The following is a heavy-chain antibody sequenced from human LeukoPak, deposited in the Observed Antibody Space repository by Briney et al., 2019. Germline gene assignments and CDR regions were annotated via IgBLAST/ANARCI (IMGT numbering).Heavy chain of an antibody. V-gene: IGHV3-64*01. CDR1: GFTFSSYA. Sequence: GGSLRLXCAASGFTFSSYAMQWVRQAPGKALEYVSAISSNGGSTYYANSVKGRFTISRDNSKNTLYLQMGSLRAEDMAVYYCARVPARGFWSGYYHFDYWGQGTLVTVSS. J-gene: IGHJ4*02. CDR3: ARVPARGFWSGYYHFDY. D-gene: IGHD3-3*01. CDR2: ISSNGGST.